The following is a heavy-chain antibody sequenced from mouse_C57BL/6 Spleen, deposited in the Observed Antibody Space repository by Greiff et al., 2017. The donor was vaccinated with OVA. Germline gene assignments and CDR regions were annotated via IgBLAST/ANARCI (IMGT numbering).Heavy chain of an antibody. CDR3: ARDNDYPWFAY. D-gene: IGHD2-4*01. J-gene: IGHJ3*01. Sequence: VQLKESGPGLVKPSQSLSLTCSVTGYSITSGYYWNWIRQFPGNKLEWMGYISYDGSNNYNPSLKNRISITRDTSKNQFFLKLNSVTTEDTATYYCARDNDYPWFAYWGQGTLVTVSA. V-gene: IGHV3-6*01. CDR2: ISYDGSN. CDR1: GYSITSGYY.